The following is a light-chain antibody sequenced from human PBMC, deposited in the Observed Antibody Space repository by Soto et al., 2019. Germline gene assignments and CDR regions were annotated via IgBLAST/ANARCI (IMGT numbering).Light chain of an antibody. CDR3: QQYNNWPSWT. J-gene: IGKJ1*01. Sequence: EIVMTQSPATLSLSPGERATLSCRASQSVSSNLAWYQQKPSQAPRLLIYGASTRATGIPARFSGSGSGTEFTLNISSLQSEDFAVYYCQQYNNWPSWTFGQGTKVEIK. CDR2: GAS. CDR1: QSVSSN. V-gene: IGKV3-15*01.